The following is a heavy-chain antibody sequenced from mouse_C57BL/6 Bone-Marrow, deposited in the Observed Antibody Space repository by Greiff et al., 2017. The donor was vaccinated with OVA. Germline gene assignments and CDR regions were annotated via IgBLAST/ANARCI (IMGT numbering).Heavy chain of an antibody. D-gene: IGHD2-2*01. CDR2: ISDGGSYT. Sequence: EVKVVESGGGLVKPGGSLKLSCAASGFTFSSYAMSWVRQTPEKRLEWVATISDGGSYTYYPDNVKGRFTISRDNAKNNLYLQMSHLKSEDTAMYYCARVEGLPFAYWGQGTLVTVSA. CDR3: ARVEGLPFAY. CDR1: GFTFSSYA. J-gene: IGHJ3*01. V-gene: IGHV5-4*03.